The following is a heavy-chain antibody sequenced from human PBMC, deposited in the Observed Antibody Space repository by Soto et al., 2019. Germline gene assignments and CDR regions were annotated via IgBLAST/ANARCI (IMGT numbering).Heavy chain of an antibody. D-gene: IGHD2-21*02. J-gene: IGHJ4*02. CDR1: GGSIGSYY. Sequence: SETLSLTCTVSGGSIGSYYWSWIRSPPGKGLELIGYIYYSASTNYSPSLKSRVTISVDTSKNQFSLNLSSVTAADTAVYYCARHLPYCGGDCYSLDYWGQGTLVTVS. CDR2: IYYSAST. CDR3: ARHLPYCGGDCYSLDY. V-gene: IGHV4-59*08.